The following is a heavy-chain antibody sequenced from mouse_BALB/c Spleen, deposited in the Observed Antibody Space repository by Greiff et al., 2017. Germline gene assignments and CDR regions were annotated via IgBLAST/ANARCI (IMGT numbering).Heavy chain of an antibody. CDR3: ARKGYGSKGYAMDD. Sequence: QVQLKESGPELVKPGASVKMSCKASGYTFTDYVISWVKQRTGQGLEWIGEIYPGSGSTYYNEKFKGKATLTADKSSNTAYMQLSSLTSEDSAVYFCARKGYGSKGYAMDDWGQGTSVTVSS. V-gene: IGHV1-77*01. CDR1: GYTFTDYV. CDR2: IYPGSGST. D-gene: IGHD1-1*01. J-gene: IGHJ4*01.